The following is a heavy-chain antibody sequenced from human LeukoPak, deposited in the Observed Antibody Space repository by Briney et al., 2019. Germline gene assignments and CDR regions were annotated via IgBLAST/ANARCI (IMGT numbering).Heavy chain of an antibody. V-gene: IGHV3-48*03. Sequence: GGSLRLSCVASGFTFSSYEMNWVRQAPGKGLEWLSYITTSDSTTHYADSVKGRFTISRDDAQNSLYLQMNSLRVEDTAVYYCAREGFSRGYYQYYYMDVWGKGTTVTVSS. CDR3: AREGFSRGYYQYYYMDV. CDR1: GFTFSSYE. CDR2: ITTSDSTT. D-gene: IGHD6-13*01. J-gene: IGHJ6*03.